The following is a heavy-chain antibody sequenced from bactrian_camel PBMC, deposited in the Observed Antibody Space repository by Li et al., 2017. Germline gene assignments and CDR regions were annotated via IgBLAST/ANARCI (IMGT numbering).Heavy chain of an antibody. CDR2: IYSDGTTT. J-gene: IGHJ4*01. CDR1: GFIFSNYA. Sequence: HVQLVESGGGLVQPGGSLRLSCAASGFIFSNYAMSWVRQAPWKGLEWVSGIYSDGTTTVYADSVKGRFPISRDNAKNLLRLQMNSLKPEDTAVHFCASDGGLQGNGCSWSRITTGARTPRSPSP. V-gene: IGHV3S7*01. CDR3: ASDGGLQGNGCSWSRITT. D-gene: IGHD6*01.